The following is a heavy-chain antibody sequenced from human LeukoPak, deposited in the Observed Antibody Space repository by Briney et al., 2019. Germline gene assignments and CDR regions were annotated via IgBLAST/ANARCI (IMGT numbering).Heavy chain of an antibody. J-gene: IGHJ1*01. CDR1: GGTFSSYA. D-gene: IGHD3-10*01. CDR2: IIPIFGTA. Sequence: SVKVSCKASGGTFSSYAISWVRQAPGQGLEWMGGIIPIFGTANYAQKFQGRVTITADESTSTAYMELSSLRSEDTAVYYCAGFDYYGSRGYFQHWDQGTLVTVSS. CDR3: AGFDYYGSRGYFQH. V-gene: IGHV1-69*01.